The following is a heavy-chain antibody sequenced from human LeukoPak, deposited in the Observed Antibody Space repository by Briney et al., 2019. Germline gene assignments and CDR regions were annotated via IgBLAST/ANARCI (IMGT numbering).Heavy chain of an antibody. Sequence: GGSLRLSCAASGVTFGSYTMSWVRQAPGKGLEWVSAISGSDNTYYADSVKGRFTISRDNSTNTVSLQMSSLRIEDTAVYHCATARQTTESHWDYWGQGTLVTVSS. CDR3: ATARQTTESHWDY. V-gene: IGHV3-23*01. J-gene: IGHJ4*02. CDR1: GVTFGSYT. D-gene: IGHD1-1*01. CDR2: ISGSDNT.